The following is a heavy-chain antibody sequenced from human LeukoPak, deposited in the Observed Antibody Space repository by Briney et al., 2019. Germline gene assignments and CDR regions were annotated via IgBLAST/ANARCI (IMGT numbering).Heavy chain of an antibody. CDR3: ASNVVHDAFDI. CDR1: GGSFSGYY. J-gene: IGHJ3*02. V-gene: IGHV4-34*01. D-gene: IGHD2-15*01. Sequence: SETLSLTCAVYGGSFSGYYWSWIRQPPGKGLEWIGEINHSGSTNYNPSLKSRVTISVDTSKNQFSLKLSSVTAADTAVYYCASNVVHDAFDIWGQGTMVTVSS. CDR2: INHSGST.